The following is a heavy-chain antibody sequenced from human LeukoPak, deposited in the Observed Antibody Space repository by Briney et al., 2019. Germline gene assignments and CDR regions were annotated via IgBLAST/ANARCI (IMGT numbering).Heavy chain of an antibody. V-gene: IGHV3-23*01. D-gene: IGHD1-26*01. CDR2: ISGSGGST. Sequence: GGSLRLSCAASGFTFSSYAMSWVRQAPGKGLEWVSAISGSGGSTYYADSVKGRFTISRDNSKNTLYLQMNSLRAEDTAVYYCVKDRWELVYYGMDVWGQGTTVTVSS. CDR3: VKDRWELVYYGMDV. CDR1: GFTFSSYA. J-gene: IGHJ6*02.